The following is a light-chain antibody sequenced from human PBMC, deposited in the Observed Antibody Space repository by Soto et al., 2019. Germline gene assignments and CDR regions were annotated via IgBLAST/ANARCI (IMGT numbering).Light chain of an antibody. CDR1: QTIDSY. J-gene: IGKJ1*01. V-gene: IGKV1-39*01. CDR3: QQSYTTPPT. Sequence: DIQMTQSPSSLSASVGDRVTITCRASQTIDSYLNWFQQKPGKAPKLLIYAASSLHSGVPTRFSGSGSGADFTLTISSLQPEDFATYYCQQSYTTPPTFGQGTKVEIK. CDR2: AAS.